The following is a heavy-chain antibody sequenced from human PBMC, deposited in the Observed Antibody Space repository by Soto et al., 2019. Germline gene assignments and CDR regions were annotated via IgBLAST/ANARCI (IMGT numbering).Heavy chain of an antibody. J-gene: IGHJ5*02. Sequence: SETLSLTCSVSRGSSISYYWGWIRQPPGKGLQWIGFIYYGGNTNYNPSLKSRVTISVDRSKNQLSLKLSSVTAADTAVYYCARGLGPWGQGTLVTVSS. V-gene: IGHV4-59*12. CDR1: RGSSISYY. CDR3: ARGLGP. CDR2: IYYGGNT. D-gene: IGHD3-10*01.